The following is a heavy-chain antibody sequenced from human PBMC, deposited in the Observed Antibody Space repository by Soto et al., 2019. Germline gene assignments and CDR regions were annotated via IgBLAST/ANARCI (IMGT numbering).Heavy chain of an antibody. CDR1: GFTFSSYG. Sequence: PGGSLRLSCAASGFTFSSYGMHWVRQAPGKGLEWVAVIWYDGSTKYYADSVKGRFTISRDNSKNTLYLQMNSLRAEDAAVYYGAREYEVFWRGYYGLKYFDYWGQGTLVTVSS. CDR3: AREYEVFWRGYYGLKYFDY. V-gene: IGHV3-33*01. D-gene: IGHD3-3*01. J-gene: IGHJ4*02. CDR2: IWYDGSTK.